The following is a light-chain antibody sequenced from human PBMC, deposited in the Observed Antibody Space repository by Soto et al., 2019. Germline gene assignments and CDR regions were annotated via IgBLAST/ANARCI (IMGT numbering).Light chain of an antibody. CDR1: QSVGSSY. CDR2: GTS. CDR3: QQYTTSSWT. V-gene: IGKV3-20*01. J-gene: IGKJ1*01. Sequence: DIVLTQAPGTLCLSPGERASLSWRASQSVGSSYLAWYQQKPGQAPRVLIYGTSSRATGIPDRFSGSGSGTDFTLTISRLEPEDFAVYYCQQYTTSSWTFGQGTKVDIK.